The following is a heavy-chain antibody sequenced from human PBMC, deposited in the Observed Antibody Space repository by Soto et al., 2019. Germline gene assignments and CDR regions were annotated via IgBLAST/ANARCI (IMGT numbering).Heavy chain of an antibody. J-gene: IGHJ4*02. CDR1: GFTFNKYW. CDR3: VSGWIPGQPVRYLQY. D-gene: IGHD6-19*01. Sequence: GGSLRLSCAASGFTFNKYWMHWVRQAPGKGLVWVSRISSDGSDTIYAGSVRGRFAVSRDNAKNMLFLQINSLTADDTAIYYCVSGWIPGQPVRYLQYWGQGTLVTVSS. V-gene: IGHV3-74*01. CDR2: ISSDGSDT.